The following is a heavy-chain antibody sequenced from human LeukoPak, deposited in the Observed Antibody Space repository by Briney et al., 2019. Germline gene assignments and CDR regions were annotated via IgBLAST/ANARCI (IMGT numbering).Heavy chain of an antibody. V-gene: IGHV3-74*01. Sequence: GGSLRLSCAASGFTSSSYWMHWIRQAPGKGLVWVSHINGDGSSTSYADSVKGRVTISRDNAKNTLYLQINSLTAEDSAVYYCARDRSYNLDYWGQGTLVTVSS. CDR1: GFTSSSYW. D-gene: IGHD5-24*01. CDR2: INGDGSST. J-gene: IGHJ4*02. CDR3: ARDRSYNLDY.